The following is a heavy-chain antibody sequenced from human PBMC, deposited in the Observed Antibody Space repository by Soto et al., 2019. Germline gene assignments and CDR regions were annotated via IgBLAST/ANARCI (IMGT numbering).Heavy chain of an antibody. Sequence: SETLSLTCGVSGDTVASSHWWSWVRQSPGRGLEWIGNVYHTGDTNFNPSLQSRVTFSVDKSSNQFSLRLTSVTAADTAVYFCAREIVTAGGNNYFDPWGPGTLVTVSS. CDR3: AREIVTAGGNNYFDP. CDR1: GDTVASSHW. CDR2: VYHTGDT. D-gene: IGHD2-21*02. J-gene: IGHJ5*02. V-gene: IGHV4-4*02.